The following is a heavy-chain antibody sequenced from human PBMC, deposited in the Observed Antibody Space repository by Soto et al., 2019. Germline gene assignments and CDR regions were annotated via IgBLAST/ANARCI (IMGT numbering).Heavy chain of an antibody. Sequence: QVQLVQSGAEVKEPGASVRVSCKASGYTFINYDISWVRQATGQGVGWMGWMNPGSGKTGYANKFQGRVTITRDAATSTAHLELSSLTSEDTAVYYCARMASFGTLNWFDPWGQGTLVTVSS. V-gene: IGHV1-8*02. CDR2: MNPGSGKT. CDR1: GYTFINYD. CDR3: ARMASFGTLNWFDP. J-gene: IGHJ5*02. D-gene: IGHD3-16*01.